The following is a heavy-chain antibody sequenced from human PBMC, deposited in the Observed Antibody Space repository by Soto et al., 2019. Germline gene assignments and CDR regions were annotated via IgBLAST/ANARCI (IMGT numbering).Heavy chain of an antibody. J-gene: IGHJ4*02. CDR1: GYTFANYW. V-gene: IGHV5-51*01. D-gene: IGHD3-10*01. Sequence: PGESLKISCKASGYTFANYWIGWVRQTSGGLEWMGMIYPGDSETRFSPSFQGQVTFSADKSIRTVYLRWRSLKASDSAVYYCARPKYGTGSSPIDNWGRGTLVTVSS. CDR2: IYPGDSET. CDR3: ARPKYGTGSSPIDN.